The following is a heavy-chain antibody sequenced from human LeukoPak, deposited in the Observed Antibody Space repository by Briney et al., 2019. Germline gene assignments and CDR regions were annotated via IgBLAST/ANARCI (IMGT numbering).Heavy chain of an antibody. CDR3: AGGSTSSSRWFDP. CDR2: INHSGST. CDR1: GGSFSGYY. Sequence: SETLSLTCAVYGGSFSGYYWSWIRQPPGKGLEWIGEINHSGSTNYNPSLKSRVTISVDTSKNQFSLKLSSVTAADTAVYYCAGGSTSSSRWFDPWGQGTLVTVSS. V-gene: IGHV4-34*01. D-gene: IGHD6-13*01. J-gene: IGHJ5*02.